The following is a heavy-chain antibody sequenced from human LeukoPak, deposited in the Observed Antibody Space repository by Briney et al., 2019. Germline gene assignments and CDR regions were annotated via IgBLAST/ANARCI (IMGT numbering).Heavy chain of an antibody. D-gene: IGHD4-17*01. CDR3: AKDRSFYGAPWYFDL. Sequence: PGGTLTLTCAISGFTVTDYTISWVRQAHSPARDLVSGITSSGVNIYYADYAKGLITSSRDNSKNTLYLQMNSLRGEDTAVYYCAKDRSFYGAPWYFDLWGRGNPVTVSS. CDR1: GFTVTDYT. CDR2: ITSSGVNI. V-gene: IGHV3-23*01. J-gene: IGHJ2*01.